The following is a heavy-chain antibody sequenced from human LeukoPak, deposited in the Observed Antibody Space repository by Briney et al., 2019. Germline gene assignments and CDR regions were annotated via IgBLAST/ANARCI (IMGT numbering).Heavy chain of an antibody. CDR3: ARDLGSVGAKIYYYGMDV. Sequence: GGSLRLSCAASGFSFSDYYMSWIRQGPGKGLEWVSYISSSGSTVYYADSVKGRFTISRDNAKNSLYLQMNSLRAEDTAVHYCARDLGSVGAKIYYYGMDVWGQGTTVTVSS. CDR1: GFSFSDYY. J-gene: IGHJ6*02. CDR2: ISSSGSTV. V-gene: IGHV3-11*01. D-gene: IGHD1-26*01.